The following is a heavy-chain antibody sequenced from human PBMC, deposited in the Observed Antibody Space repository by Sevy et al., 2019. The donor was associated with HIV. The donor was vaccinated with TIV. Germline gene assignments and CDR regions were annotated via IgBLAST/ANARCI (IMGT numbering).Heavy chain of an antibody. CDR2: ISGSGGST. CDR3: EKRSGIVGATKGAFDF. CDR1: GFTFSSYA. D-gene: IGHD1-26*01. V-gene: IGHV3-23*01. Sequence: GGSLRLSCAASGFTFSSYAMSWVRQAPGKGLEWVSAISGSGGSTYYADSVKGRFTISRDNSKNTLYLQMNSLRAEDTAVYYCEKRSGIVGATKGAFDFWGQGTMVPVSS. J-gene: IGHJ3*01.